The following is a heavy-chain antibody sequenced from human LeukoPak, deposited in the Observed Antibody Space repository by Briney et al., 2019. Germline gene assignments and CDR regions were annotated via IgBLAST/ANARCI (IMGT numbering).Heavy chain of an antibody. J-gene: IGHJ4*02. Sequence: ASVKVSCKASGYTFPTYGVGWVRQAPGQGLEWMGWISAYNGNTNYAQKLQGRVTMTTDTSTSTAYMELRSLRSDDTAVYYCARDYPILGYCSSTSCYGALGYWGQGTLVTVSS. V-gene: IGHV1-18*01. D-gene: IGHD2-2*01. CDR3: ARDYPILGYCSSTSCYGALGY. CDR1: GYTFPTYG. CDR2: ISAYNGNT.